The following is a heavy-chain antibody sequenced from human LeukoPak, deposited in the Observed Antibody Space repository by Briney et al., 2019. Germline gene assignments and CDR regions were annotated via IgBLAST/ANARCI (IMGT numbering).Heavy chain of an antibody. J-gene: IGHJ4*02. CDR1: GFAVSSNY. CDR3: ARVDTVMAYYFDL. D-gene: IGHD5-18*01. V-gene: IGHV3-53*04. Sequence: GGSLRLSCAASGFAVSSNYMSWVRQAPGKGLEWVSVIYSGGSTYYADSVKGRFTISRHNSRNTLYLQMNSLRAEDTAVYYCARVDTVMAYYFDLWGQGTLVTVSS. CDR2: IYSGGST.